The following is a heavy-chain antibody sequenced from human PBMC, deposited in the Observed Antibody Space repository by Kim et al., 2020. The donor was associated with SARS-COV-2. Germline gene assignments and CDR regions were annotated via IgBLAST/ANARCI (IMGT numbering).Heavy chain of an antibody. Sequence: NPSLKSRVTISVDTSKNQFSRKLSSVTAADTAVYYCARETDYGDYWWFDPWGQGTLVTVSS. V-gene: IGHV4-59*01. J-gene: IGHJ5*02. CDR3: ARETDYGDYWWFDP. D-gene: IGHD4-17*01.